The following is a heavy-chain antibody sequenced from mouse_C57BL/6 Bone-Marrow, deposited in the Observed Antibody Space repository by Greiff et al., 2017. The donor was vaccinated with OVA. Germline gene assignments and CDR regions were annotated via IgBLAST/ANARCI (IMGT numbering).Heavy chain of an antibody. Sequence: EVKLVESGGGLVQPKGSLKLSCAASGFSFTTYAMNWVRQAPGQGLEWVARIRSKSNNYATYYADSVKDRFTISRDDSESMLYLQMNNLKTEDTAMYYCVRHSHYYGGYAMDYWGQGTSVTVSA. CDR1: GFSFTTYA. D-gene: IGHD1-2*01. V-gene: IGHV10-1*01. CDR3: VRHSHYYGGYAMDY. CDR2: IRSKSNNYAT. J-gene: IGHJ4*01.